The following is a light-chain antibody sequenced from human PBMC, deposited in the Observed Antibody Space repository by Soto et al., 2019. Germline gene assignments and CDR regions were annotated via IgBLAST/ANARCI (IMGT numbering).Light chain of an antibody. Sequence: DIQMTQSPSTLSASVGDRVTITCRASQSISSWLAWYQQKPGKAPKLLIYKASSLESGVPSRFSGSGSGTEFTLTISSLQSEDFAVYYCQQYSYWPRTFGQGTKVDI. J-gene: IGKJ1*01. CDR1: QSISSW. CDR2: KAS. V-gene: IGKV1-5*03. CDR3: QQYSYWPRT.